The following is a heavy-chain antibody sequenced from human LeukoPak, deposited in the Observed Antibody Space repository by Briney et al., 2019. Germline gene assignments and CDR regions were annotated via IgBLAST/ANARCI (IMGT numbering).Heavy chain of an antibody. D-gene: IGHD4-17*01. CDR1: GFTFSSYA. CDR3: ARGVYGDYDY. Sequence: HSGGSLRPSCAASGFTFSSYAMSWVRQAPGKGLEWVSAISVSGGSTYYADSVKGRFTISRDNSKNTLYLQMDSLRAGDTAVYYCARGVYGDYDYWGQGALVTVPS. J-gene: IGHJ4*02. CDR2: ISVSGGST. V-gene: IGHV3-23*01.